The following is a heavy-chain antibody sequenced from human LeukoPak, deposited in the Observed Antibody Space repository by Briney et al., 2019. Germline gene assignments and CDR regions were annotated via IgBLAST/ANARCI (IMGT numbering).Heavy chain of an antibody. D-gene: IGHD6-6*01. Sequence: PGGSLRLSCAASGFTFSSYAMHWVRQAPGKGLEWVAVISYDGSNKYYADSVKGRFTISRDNSKNTLYLQMNSLRAEDTAVYYCARGSSSGSSSGCFQHWGQGTLVTVSS. CDR3: ARGSSSGSSSGCFQH. V-gene: IGHV3-30-3*01. CDR2: ISYDGSNK. J-gene: IGHJ1*01. CDR1: GFTFSSYA.